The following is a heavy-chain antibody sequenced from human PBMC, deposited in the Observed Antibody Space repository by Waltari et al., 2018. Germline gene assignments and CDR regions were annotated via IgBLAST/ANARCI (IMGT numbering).Heavy chain of an antibody. CDR2: ISSSSSTI. D-gene: IGHD6-13*01. CDR3: AKVYIAAAADY. CDR1: GFTFSSYS. J-gene: IGHJ4*02. V-gene: IGHV3-21*05. Sequence: EVQLVESGGGLVKPGGSLRLSCAASGFTFSSYSMNWVRQAPGKGLEWVSYISSSSSTIYYADSVKGRFTISRDNAKNSLYLQMNSLRAEDTAVYYCAKVYIAAAADYWGQGTLVTVSS.